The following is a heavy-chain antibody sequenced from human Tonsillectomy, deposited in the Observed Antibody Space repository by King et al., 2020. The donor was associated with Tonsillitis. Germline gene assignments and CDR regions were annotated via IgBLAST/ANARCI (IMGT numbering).Heavy chain of an antibody. D-gene: IGHD4-17*01. CDR3: ARSDYGTFDC. V-gene: IGHV3-7*03. Sequence: VQLVESGGGLVQPGGSLRLSCAASGFTFSSYWMSWVRQATGKGLEWVANIQQDGSGKSSVDSVKGRFTISRANAKNSLYLQMNSLRAAATAVYYCARSDYGTFDCWGQGALVTVSS. CDR2: IQQDGSGK. J-gene: IGHJ4*02. CDR1: GFTFSSYW.